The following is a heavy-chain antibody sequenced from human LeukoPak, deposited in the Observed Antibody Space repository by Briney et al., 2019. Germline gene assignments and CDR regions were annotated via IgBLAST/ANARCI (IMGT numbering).Heavy chain of an antibody. CDR1: GFTFSSYA. J-gene: IGHJ4*02. D-gene: IGHD6-19*01. Sequence: PGGSLRLSCAASGFTFSSYAMNWVRQAPGKGLDWVSAISGSGGSTYYADSVKGRFTISRDNSKNTLYLQMNSLRAEDTAVYYCAKEVLYSSGWYSGGYWGQGTLVTVSS. CDR2: ISGSGGST. V-gene: IGHV3-23*01. CDR3: AKEVLYSSGWYSGGY.